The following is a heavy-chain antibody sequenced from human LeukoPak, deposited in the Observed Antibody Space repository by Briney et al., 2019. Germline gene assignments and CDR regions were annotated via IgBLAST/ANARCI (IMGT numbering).Heavy chain of an antibody. D-gene: IGHD6-13*01. Sequence: ASVKVSCKASGYTFTSYYMHWVRQAPGQGLEWMGIINPSGGSTSYAQKFQGRVTMTRDTSTSTVYMELSSLRSEDTAVYYCASPGYSSSYYYGMDVWGQGTTVTVSS. CDR2: INPSGGST. CDR1: GYTFTSYY. J-gene: IGHJ6*02. V-gene: IGHV1-46*01. CDR3: ASPGYSSSYYYGMDV.